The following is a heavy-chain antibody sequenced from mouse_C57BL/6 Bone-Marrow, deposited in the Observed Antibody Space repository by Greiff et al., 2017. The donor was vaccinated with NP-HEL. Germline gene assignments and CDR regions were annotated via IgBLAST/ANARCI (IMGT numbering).Heavy chain of an antibody. D-gene: IGHD5-1*01. CDR2: ISSGSSTI. CDR3: ARYLTGFAY. Sequence: EVKLVESGGGLVKPGGSLKLSCAASGFTFSDYGMHWVRQAPEKGLEWVAYISSGSSTIYYADTVKGRFTISRDNAKNTLFLQMTSLRSEDTAMYYCARYLTGFAYWGQGTLVTVSA. J-gene: IGHJ3*01. CDR1: GFTFSDYG. V-gene: IGHV5-17*01.